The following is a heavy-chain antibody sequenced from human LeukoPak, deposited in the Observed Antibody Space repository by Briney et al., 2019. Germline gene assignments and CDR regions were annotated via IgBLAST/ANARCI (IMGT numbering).Heavy chain of an antibody. J-gene: IGHJ5*02. CDR3: ARLNSVVVAAGRGGLDP. Sequence: ASVKVSCKASGYTFTSYYMHWVRQAPGQGLEWMGIINPNGGSTSYAQKFQGRVTMTRDTSTGTVYMEVSSLISEDTAVYYCARLNSVVVAAGRGGLDPWGQETRVTVSS. V-gene: IGHV1-46*01. CDR2: INPNGGST. CDR1: GYTFTSYY. D-gene: IGHD2-15*01.